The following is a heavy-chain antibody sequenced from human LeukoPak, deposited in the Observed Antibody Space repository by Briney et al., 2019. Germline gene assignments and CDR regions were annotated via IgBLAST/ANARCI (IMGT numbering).Heavy chain of an antibody. CDR2: INPNSGGT. J-gene: IGHJ4*02. D-gene: IGHD3-10*01. CDR3: ARAVIRGIHFDS. Sequence: ASVKVSCKASGYTFTGYYMHWVRQAPGQGLVWMGRINPNSGGTNYAQKFQGRVTMTRDTSISTAYMDLGSLTSDDTAVYYCARAVIRGIHFDSWGQGTLVTVSS. CDR1: GYTFTGYY. V-gene: IGHV1-2*06.